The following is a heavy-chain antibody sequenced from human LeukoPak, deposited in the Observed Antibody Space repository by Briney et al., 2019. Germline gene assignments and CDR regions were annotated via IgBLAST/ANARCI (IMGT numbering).Heavy chain of an antibody. J-gene: IGHJ6*02. V-gene: IGHV1-3*01. CDR2: INAGNGNT. D-gene: IGHD6-19*01. CDR1: GYTCTSYG. CDR3: ARDRPRAVAGIGMDV. Sequence: ASVKVSCKASGYTCTSYGISWVRQAPGQRLEWMGWINAGNGNTKYSQKFQGRVTITRDTSASTAYMELSSLRSEDTVVYYCARDRPRAVAGIGMDVWGQGTTVTVSS.